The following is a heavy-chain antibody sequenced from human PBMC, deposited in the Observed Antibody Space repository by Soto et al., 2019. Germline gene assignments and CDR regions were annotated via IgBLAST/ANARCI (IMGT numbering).Heavy chain of an antibody. CDR1: GFTFSSFR. CDR2: VKYDGSQT. V-gene: IGHV3-7*01. Sequence: GVSLRFSGADSGFTFSSFRMSCVRHGPVQGLERVANVKYDGSQTYYVGSVKGRFTISRDNAKNSLYQQMNSLRAALTAVYYCTRDFQGPLDYGMDVCGKRTTVTASS. J-gene: IGHJ6*04. D-gene: IGHD1-1*01. CDR3: TRDFQGPLDYGMDV.